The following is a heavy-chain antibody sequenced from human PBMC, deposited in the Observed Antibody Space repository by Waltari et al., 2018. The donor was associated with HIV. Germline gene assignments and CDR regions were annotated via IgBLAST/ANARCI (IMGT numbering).Heavy chain of an antibody. V-gene: IGHV4-34*01. J-gene: IGHJ3*01. D-gene: IGHD5-12*01. Sequence: QVQLQQRGAGLLKPAETLSLTCAVHGASFSGYFWDWIRQPPGKGLEWIGEMHHSGSTTYNPSLKSRVTMSMDTSKNEFSLKLSSVTAADTAVYYCARWGSGGYGAHYYPAFDVWGRGTMVTVSS. CDR3: ARWGSGGYGAHYYPAFDV. CDR2: MHHSGST. CDR1: GASFSGYF.